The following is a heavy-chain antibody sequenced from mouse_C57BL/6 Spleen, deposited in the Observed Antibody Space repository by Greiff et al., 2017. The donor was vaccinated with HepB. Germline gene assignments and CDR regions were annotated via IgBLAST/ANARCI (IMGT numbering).Heavy chain of an antibody. J-gene: IGHJ4*01. CDR2: ISSGGDYI. D-gene: IGHD2-4*01. CDR1: GFTFSSYA. V-gene: IGHV5-9-1*02. Sequence: EVMLVESGEGLVKSGGSLKLSCAASGFTFSSYAMSWVRQTPEKRLEWVAYISSGGDYIYYADTVKGRFTISRDNARNTLYLQMSSLKSEDTAMYYCTRVYYDYGDYYAMDYWGQGTSVTVSS. CDR3: TRVYYDYGDYYAMDY.